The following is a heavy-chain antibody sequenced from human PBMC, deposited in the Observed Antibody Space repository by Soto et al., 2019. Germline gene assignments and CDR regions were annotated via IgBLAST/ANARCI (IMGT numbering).Heavy chain of an antibody. J-gene: IGHJ4*02. V-gene: IGHV3-23*01. CDR3: AKDLRGYSSGRLFDY. Sequence: GGSLRLSCAASGFTFSSYAMSWVRQAPGKGLEWVSAISGSGGSTYYADSVKGRFTISRDNSKNTLYLQMNSLRAEDTAVYYCAKDLRGYSSGRLFDYWGQGTLVTVSS. D-gene: IGHD6-19*01. CDR1: GFTFSSYA. CDR2: ISGSGGST.